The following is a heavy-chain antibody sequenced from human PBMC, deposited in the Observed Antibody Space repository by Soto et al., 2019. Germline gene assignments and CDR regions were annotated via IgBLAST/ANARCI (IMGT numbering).Heavy chain of an antibody. CDR3: ARTLYGDNVDY. J-gene: IGHJ4*02. CDR2: MNPNSGNT. D-gene: IGHD4-17*01. CDR1: GXXFXSYD. Sequence: QVQLVQSGAEVKKPGASVKVSXXXXGXXFXSYDINXVRQATGQGLEWMGWMNPNSGNTGYAQKFQGRVTMTRNTSISTAYMELSSLRSEDTAVYYCARTLYGDNVDYWGQGTLVTVSS. V-gene: IGHV1-8*01.